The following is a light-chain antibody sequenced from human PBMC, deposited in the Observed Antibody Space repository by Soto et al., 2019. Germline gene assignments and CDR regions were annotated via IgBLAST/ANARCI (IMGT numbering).Light chain of an antibody. CDR3: QQYNNLHPWT. CDR1: QSVSSN. J-gene: IGKJ1*01. V-gene: IGKV3-15*01. Sequence: EILMTQSPASLSVSPGERATLTCRASQSVSSNLAWYQQKPGQAPRLIIYAVSTRASGIPARFSGSGSGTEFALTVHSLQSEDFAIYYCQQYNNLHPWTFGQGTKVDI. CDR2: AVS.